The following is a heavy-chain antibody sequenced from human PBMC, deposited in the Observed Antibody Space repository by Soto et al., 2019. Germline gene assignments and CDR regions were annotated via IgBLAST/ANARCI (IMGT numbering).Heavy chain of an antibody. CDR2: ISAYNGNT. CDR3: ARVITGTTYYYYGMDV. CDR1: GYTFTSYG. J-gene: IGHJ6*02. D-gene: IGHD1-20*01. V-gene: IGHV1-18*01. Sequence: QVQLVQSGAEVKKPGASVKVSCKASGYTFTSYGIIWVRQAPGQGLEWMGWISAYNGNTNYAQKLQGRVTMTTDTSKSTAYMELRSLRSDDTAVYYCARVITGTTYYYYGMDVWGQGTTVTVSS.